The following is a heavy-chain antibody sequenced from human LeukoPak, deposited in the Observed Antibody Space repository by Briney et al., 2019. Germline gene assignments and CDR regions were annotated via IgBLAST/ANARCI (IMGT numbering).Heavy chain of an antibody. CDR2: ISSSSSYI. Sequence: GGSLRLSCAASGFTFSSYAMSWVRQAPGKGLEWVSSISSSSSYIYYADSVKGRFTISRDNAKNSLYLQMNSLRAEDTAVYYCASVEYSSGWSGYWGQGTLVTVSS. CDR1: GFTFSSYA. D-gene: IGHD6-19*01. J-gene: IGHJ4*02. CDR3: ASVEYSSGWSGY. V-gene: IGHV3-21*01.